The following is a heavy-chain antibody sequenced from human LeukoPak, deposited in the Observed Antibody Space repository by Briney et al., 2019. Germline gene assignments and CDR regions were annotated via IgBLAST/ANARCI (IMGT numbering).Heavy chain of an antibody. V-gene: IGHV4-59*08. D-gene: IGHD6-19*01. Sequence: SETLSLTCTVSGGSISSYYWSWIRQPPGKGLEWIGYIYYSGSTNYNPSLKSRVTISVDTSKNQFSLKLSSVTAADTAVYYCARHRVGYSSGRAGWFDPWGQGTLVTVSS. CDR1: GGSISSYY. CDR2: IYYSGST. J-gene: IGHJ5*02. CDR3: ARHRVGYSSGRAGWFDP.